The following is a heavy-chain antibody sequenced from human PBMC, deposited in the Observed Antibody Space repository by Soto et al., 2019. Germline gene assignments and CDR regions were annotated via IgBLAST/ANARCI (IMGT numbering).Heavy chain of an antibody. CDR3: AKVPNWGSHYYFDY. Sequence: LILSCAASGFTFSSYAMSWVRQAPGRGLEWVSAISNSGGSTYYADSVKGQFTISRDNSESSLYLQMNSLRAEDTAVYYCAKVPNWGSHYYFDYWGQGTLVTVSS. CDR1: GFTFSSYA. J-gene: IGHJ4*02. CDR2: ISNSGGST. D-gene: IGHD7-27*01. V-gene: IGHV3-23*01.